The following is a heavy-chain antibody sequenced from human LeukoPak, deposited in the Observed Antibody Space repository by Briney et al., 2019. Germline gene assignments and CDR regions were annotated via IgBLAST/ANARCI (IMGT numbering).Heavy chain of an antibody. CDR2: IYYSGST. V-gene: IGHV4-59*11. CDR3: ARVTNSGSYPYYYCMDV. CDR1: GGSISSHY. Sequence: SETLSLTCTVSGGSISSHYWSWIRQPPGKGLEWIGYIYYSGSTNYNPSLKSRVTISVDTCRSQFSLKPSSETAADTAVYYCARVTNSGSYPYYYCMDVWGKGTTVTVSS. D-gene: IGHD1-26*01. J-gene: IGHJ6*03.